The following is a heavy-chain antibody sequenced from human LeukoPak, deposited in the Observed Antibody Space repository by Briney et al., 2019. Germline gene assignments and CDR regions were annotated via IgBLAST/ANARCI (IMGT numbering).Heavy chain of an antibody. CDR3: AKDLLY. J-gene: IGHJ4*02. CDR2: IFGIDGT. Sequence: GGSLRLSCAASGVTVSSHYMNWVRRAPGKGLEWLSVIFGIDGTSYADSVKGRFTISGDNSKNTVYLQMNSLRAEDTAVYYCAKDLLYWGQGTLVTVSP. CDR1: GVTVSSHY. V-gene: IGHV3-53*01. D-gene: IGHD1-26*01.